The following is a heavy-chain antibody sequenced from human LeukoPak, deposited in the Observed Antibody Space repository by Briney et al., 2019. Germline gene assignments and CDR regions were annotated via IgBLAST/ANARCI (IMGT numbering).Heavy chain of an antibody. V-gene: IGHV3-23*01. CDR1: GFTFSSYA. Sequence: GGSLRLSCAASGFTFSSYAMSWVRQAPGKGLEWVSAISGSGGSTYYADSVKGRFTISRDNSKNTLYLQMNSLRAEDTAVYYCAKIPDYVWGSYQRRVFFQHWGQGTLVTVSS. J-gene: IGHJ1*01. D-gene: IGHD3-16*02. CDR2: ISGSGGST. CDR3: AKIPDYVWGSYQRRVFFQH.